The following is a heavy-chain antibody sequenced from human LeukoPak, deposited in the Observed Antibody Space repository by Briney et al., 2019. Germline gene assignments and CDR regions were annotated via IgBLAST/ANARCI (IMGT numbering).Heavy chain of an antibody. D-gene: IGHD1-26*01. CDR1: GFTFSSYW. CDR2: IWYDGNNK. Sequence: PGGSLRLSCAASGFTFSSYWMHWVRQAPGKGLEWVAFIWYDGNNKYYADSVKGRFTVSRDNSKNTLFLQMNSLRVEDTAVYYCAKVLKREWELPRNYYYYYMDVWGKGTTVTFSS. J-gene: IGHJ6*03. V-gene: IGHV3-30*02. CDR3: AKVLKREWELPRNYYYYYMDV.